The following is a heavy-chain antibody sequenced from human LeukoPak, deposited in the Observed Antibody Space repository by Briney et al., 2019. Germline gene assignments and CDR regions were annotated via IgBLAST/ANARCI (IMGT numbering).Heavy chain of an antibody. CDR3: AKGRYSSSWYEFGDYYYYMDV. CDR2: IKQDGSEK. D-gene: IGHD6-13*01. Sequence: PGGSLRLSCAASGFTFSSYWMSWVRQAPGKGLEWVANIKQDGSEKYYADSVKGRFTISRDNSKNTLYLQMNSLRAEDTAVYYCAKGRYSSSWYEFGDYYYYMDVWGKGTTVTISS. J-gene: IGHJ6*03. V-gene: IGHV3-7*01. CDR1: GFTFSSYW.